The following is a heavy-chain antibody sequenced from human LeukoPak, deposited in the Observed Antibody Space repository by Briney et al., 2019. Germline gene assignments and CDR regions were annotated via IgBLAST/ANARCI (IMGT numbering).Heavy chain of an antibody. CDR1: GFTFSTYG. Sequence: GGSLRLSCAASGFTFSTYGMSWVRQAPGKGLEWVSGISGSGGGPYYADSVKGRFTISRDNSKNTVYLQMNILRAEDTAVYYCARGARLTMVRGVIRYYYMDVWGKGTTVTISS. CDR2: ISGSGGGP. V-gene: IGHV3-23*01. D-gene: IGHD3-10*01. J-gene: IGHJ6*03. CDR3: ARGARLTMVRGVIRYYYMDV.